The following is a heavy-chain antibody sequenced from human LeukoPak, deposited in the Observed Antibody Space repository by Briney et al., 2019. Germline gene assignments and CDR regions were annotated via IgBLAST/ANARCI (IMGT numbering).Heavy chain of an antibody. CDR2: INGDGSST. V-gene: IGHV3-74*01. CDR1: GFTFSSYW. D-gene: IGHD2-21*02. CDR3: ARVGYCGGNCHYYFDY. J-gene: IGHJ4*02. Sequence: PGGSPRLSCAASGFTFSSYWMHWVRQAPGKGLVWVSRINGDGSSTTYSDSVKGRFTISRDNAKNTLYLQMNSLRAEDTAVYYCARVGYCGGNCHYYFDYWGQGTLVTVSS.